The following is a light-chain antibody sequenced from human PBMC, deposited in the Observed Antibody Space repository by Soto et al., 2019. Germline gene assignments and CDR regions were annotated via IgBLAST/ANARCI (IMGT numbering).Light chain of an antibody. Sequence: DIHMTQSPSSLSASVGDRVTITCQASQDISNYLNWYQQKPGKAPDLLIYTTTSLQSEVPSRFSGSGSETHFTLTITSLQPEDFATYFCQQTYSAPPWTFGPGTKVDIK. CDR2: TTT. CDR1: QDISNY. J-gene: IGKJ1*01. CDR3: QQTYSAPPWT. V-gene: IGKV1-39*01.